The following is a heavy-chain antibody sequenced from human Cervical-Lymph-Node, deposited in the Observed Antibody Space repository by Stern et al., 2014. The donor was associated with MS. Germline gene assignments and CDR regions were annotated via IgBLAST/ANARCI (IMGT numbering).Heavy chain of an antibody. CDR1: GDSINSETSY. D-gene: IGHD3/OR15-3a*01. J-gene: IGHJ3*02. CDR3: AREAGERRVVNVEQATVLVRTGLDI. CDR2: ITHSGTA. Sequence: QVQLQESGPGLVKPSQTLSLTCSVSGDSINSETSYWTWIRQHPGKGLEWIGYITHSGTAYYNPSLIGRVLISSDASQNQISLRLTSLTAADTAVYYCAREAGERRVVNVEQATVLVRTGLDIWGQGTMVTVSS. V-gene: IGHV4-31*03.